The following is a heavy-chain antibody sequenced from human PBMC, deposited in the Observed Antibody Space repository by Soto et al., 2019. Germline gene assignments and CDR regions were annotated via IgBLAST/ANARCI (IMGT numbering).Heavy chain of an antibody. J-gene: IGHJ2*01. Sequence: VQLVESGGGLVQPGRSLRLSCTASGFIFDNHAMHWVRQAPGKGLEWVAGVTWNSVATGYADSVKGRFTISRDNAKNSLYLQMNSLSAEDTAVYFCVKEGGMNYFDFWGRGTVVTVSS. CDR1: GFIFDNHA. CDR3: VKEGGMNYFDF. V-gene: IGHV3-9*01. CDR2: VTWNSVAT. D-gene: IGHD3-16*01.